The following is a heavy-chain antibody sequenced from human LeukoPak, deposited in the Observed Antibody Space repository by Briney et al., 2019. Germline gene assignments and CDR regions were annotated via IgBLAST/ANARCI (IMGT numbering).Heavy chain of an antibody. J-gene: IGHJ4*02. CDR1: GFTFSNAW. Sequence: TGGSLRLSCAASGFTFSNAWMSWVRQAPGKGLEWVGRIKSKTDGGTTDYAAPVKGRFTISRDDSKNTLYLQMNSLKTEDTAVYYCTTDPSGWLHPFDYWGQGTLVTVSS. CDR2: IKSKTDGGTT. CDR3: TTDPSGWLHPFDY. V-gene: IGHV3-15*01. D-gene: IGHD6-19*01.